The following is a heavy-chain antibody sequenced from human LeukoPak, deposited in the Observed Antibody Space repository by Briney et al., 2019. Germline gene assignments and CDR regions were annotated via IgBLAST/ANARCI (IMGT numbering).Heavy chain of an antibody. J-gene: IGHJ4*02. D-gene: IGHD3-10*01. V-gene: IGHV3-23*01. CDR1: GFTFSSYA. CDR3: AKRLGDGNGRYYFDY. CDR2: ISGSDNT. Sequence: GGSLRLSCAASGFTFSSYAMSWVRQAPGKGLEWVSIISGSDNTYYAGSVKGRFTISRDNSKNTLYLQMNSLRAEDTAIYYCAKRLGDGNGRYYFDYWGQGTLVTVSS.